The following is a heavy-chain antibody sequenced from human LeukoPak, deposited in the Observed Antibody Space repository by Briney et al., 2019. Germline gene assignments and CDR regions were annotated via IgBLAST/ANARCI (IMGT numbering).Heavy chain of an antibody. V-gene: IGHV1-2*02. J-gene: IGHJ4*02. D-gene: IGHD4-17*01. CDR1: GYTFTDWH. CDR2: INPRSGDT. Sequence: ASVKVSCKTFGYTFTDWHIHWVRQAPGQGLEWMGWINPRSGDTYSAQKFQGRVLMTRDTSINTVYMELRRLRSDDTAVYYCARVFDYGDYAGHWGQGTLVTVSS. CDR3: ARVFDYGDYAGH.